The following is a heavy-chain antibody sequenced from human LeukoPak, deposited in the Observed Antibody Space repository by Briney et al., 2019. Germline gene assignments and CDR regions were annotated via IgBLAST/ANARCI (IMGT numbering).Heavy chain of an antibody. V-gene: IGHV6-1*01. CDR3: ARDLGTSGWYTFDF. D-gene: IGHD6-19*01. CDR1: GDGVSSKNGA. CDR2: TYYRSKWYD. Sequence: KTSQTLSLTCAISGDGVSSKNGAWNWIRQSPSRGLEWLGRTYYRSKWYDEYADSVKGRVTISPDTSKNQFSLHVYSVTPEDTAVYYCARDLGTSGWYTFDFWGQGTLVTVSS. J-gene: IGHJ5*01.